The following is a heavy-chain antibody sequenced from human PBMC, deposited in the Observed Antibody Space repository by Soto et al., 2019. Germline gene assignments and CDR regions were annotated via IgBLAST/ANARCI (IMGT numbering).Heavy chain of an antibody. D-gene: IGHD3-9*01. CDR1: GITFNSYS. V-gene: IGHV3-21*01. Sequence: VGSLRLSCASSGITFNSYSMNWVRQAPGKGLEWVSSISSVSTYIYYADSVKGRFTISRDNAKNSLYLQMNSLRAEDTAVYYCARARYYDILTGYYNKVAMDLWGEGATATVSP. J-gene: IGHJ6*04. CDR2: ISSVSTYI. CDR3: ARARYYDILTGYYNKVAMDL.